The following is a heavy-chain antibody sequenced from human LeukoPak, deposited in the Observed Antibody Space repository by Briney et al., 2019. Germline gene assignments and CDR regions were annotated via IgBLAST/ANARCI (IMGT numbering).Heavy chain of an antibody. CDR1: GGSISSYY. J-gene: IGHJ3*02. CDR3: ARGLSLRYFDWSLPDAFDI. V-gene: IGHV4-34*01. D-gene: IGHD3-9*01. CDR2: INHSGST. Sequence: ASETLSLTCTVSGGSISSYYWSWIRQPPGKGLEWIGEINHSGSTNYNPSLKSRVTISVDTSKNQFSLKLSSVTAADTAVYYCARGLSLRYFDWSLPDAFDIWGQGTMVTVSS.